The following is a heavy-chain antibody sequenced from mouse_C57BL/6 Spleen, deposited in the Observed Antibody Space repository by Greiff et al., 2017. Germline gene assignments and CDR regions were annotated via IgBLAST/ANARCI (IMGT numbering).Heavy chain of an antibody. J-gene: IGHJ4*01. CDR1: GYTFTSYW. CDR3: ARAGGQPYYYAMDD. V-gene: IGHV1-64*01. D-gene: IGHD6-1*01. CDR2: IHPTSGST. Sequence: QVQLQQPGAELVKPGASVKLSCKASGYTFTSYWMHWVKQRPGQGLEWIGMIHPTSGSTNYNEKFKSKATLTVDKSSSTAYMQLSSLTSEDSAVYYCARAGGQPYYYAMDDWGQGTSVTVSS.